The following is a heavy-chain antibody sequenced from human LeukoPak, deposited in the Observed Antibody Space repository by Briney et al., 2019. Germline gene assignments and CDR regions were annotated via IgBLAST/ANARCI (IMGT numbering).Heavy chain of an antibody. D-gene: IGHD2-2*01. V-gene: IGHV4-61*02. CDR2: IYTSGST. Sequence: SQTLSLTCTVSGGSISSGSYYWSWIRQPAGKGLEWIGRIYTSGSTNYNPSLKSRVTISVDTSKNQFSLKLSSVTAADTAVYYCARVGPAAMGGGYFDYWGQGTLVTVSS. CDR1: GGSISSGSYY. J-gene: IGHJ4*02. CDR3: ARVGPAAMGGGYFDY.